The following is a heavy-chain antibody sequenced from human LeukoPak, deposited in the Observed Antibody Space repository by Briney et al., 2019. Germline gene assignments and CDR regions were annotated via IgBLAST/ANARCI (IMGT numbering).Heavy chain of an antibody. J-gene: IGHJ3*01. CDR1: GFTFSGFG. V-gene: IGHV3-15*01. D-gene: IGHD1-26*01. CDR3: TTWDGVD. Sequence: PGGSLRLSCAASGFTFSGFGMHWVRQAPGKGLEWLGHIKSKSDGGTTDCAAPFKGRFTISRDDSRNTLYLQMNSLKTEDTAVYYCTTWDGVDWGQGTMVTVSS. CDR2: IKSKSDGGTT.